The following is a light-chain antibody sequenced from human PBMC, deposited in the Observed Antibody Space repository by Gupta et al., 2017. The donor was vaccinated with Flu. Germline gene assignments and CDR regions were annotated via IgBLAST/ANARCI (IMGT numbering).Light chain of an antibody. V-gene: IGLV2-14*01. CDR1: SRDVGGYDY. Sequence: QSALTQPPSLSGSPGQSITISCNGTSRDVGGYDYVSWYQQHPGKAPKLIIFEVSNRPSGVSTRFSGSKSGNTASLTISGLQAEDEADYYCSSYTSSSTEVFGTGTKVTVL. CDR3: SSYTSSSTEV. CDR2: EVS. J-gene: IGLJ1*01.